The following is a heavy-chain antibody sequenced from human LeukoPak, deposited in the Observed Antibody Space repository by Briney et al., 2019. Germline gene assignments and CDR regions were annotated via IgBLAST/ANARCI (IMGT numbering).Heavy chain of an antibody. D-gene: IGHD6-19*01. Sequence: GGSLRLSCAASGFTFRNYAMSRVRQAPGKGLEWVSAISGSGGSTYLAASAKGRFTISRDNSKNTLYLQMNSLRAEDTAIYYCAKEFGSSGFFDCWGQGHLVTVSS. CDR3: AKEFGSSGFFDC. CDR1: GFTFRNYA. V-gene: IGHV3-23*01. J-gene: IGHJ4*02. CDR2: ISGSGGST.